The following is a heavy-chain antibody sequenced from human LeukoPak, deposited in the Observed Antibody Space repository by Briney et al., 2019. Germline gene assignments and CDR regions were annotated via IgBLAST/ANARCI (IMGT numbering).Heavy chain of an antibody. CDR3: ARPQDSGRLGEAFDI. V-gene: IGHV4-39*01. CDR1: GGSISRSSYY. D-gene: IGHD2-15*01. J-gene: IGHJ3*02. CDR2: IYHSGST. Sequence: SETLSLTCTVSGGSISRSSYYWGWIRQPPGKGLEWIGSIYHSGSTFYNPSLKSRVTIFVDTSKNQFSLNLSSVVAADTAVYYCARPQDSGRLGEAFDIWGQGTMVTVSS.